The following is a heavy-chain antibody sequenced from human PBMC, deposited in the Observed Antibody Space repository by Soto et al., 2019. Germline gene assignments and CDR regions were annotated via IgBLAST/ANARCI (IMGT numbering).Heavy chain of an antibody. CDR2: ISYDGSNK. CDR1: GFTFSSYA. J-gene: IGHJ4*02. V-gene: IGHV3-30-3*01. Sequence: QVQLVESGGGVVQPGRSLRLSCAASGFTFSSYAMHLVRQSPGKGLEWVAVISYDGSNKYYADSVKGRFTLSRDNSKNTLYLQMNSLRAEDTAVYYCARDPGGLGAGEDYWGQGTLVPVSS. CDR3: ARDPGGLGAGEDY. D-gene: IGHD6-19*01.